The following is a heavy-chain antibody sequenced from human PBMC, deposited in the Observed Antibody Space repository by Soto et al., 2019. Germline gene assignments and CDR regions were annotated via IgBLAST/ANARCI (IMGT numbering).Heavy chain of an antibody. Sequence: SETLSLTWTVSGGSISRGDYYWSWIRQPPGKGLEWIGYIYYSGSTYYNPSLKSRVTISVDTSKNQFSLKLSSVTAADTAVYYCARVSTFDNWFDPWGQGTLVTVSS. D-gene: IGHD3-16*01. CDR3: ARVSTFDNWFDP. V-gene: IGHV4-30-4*01. CDR2: IYYSGST. J-gene: IGHJ5*02. CDR1: GGSISRGDYY.